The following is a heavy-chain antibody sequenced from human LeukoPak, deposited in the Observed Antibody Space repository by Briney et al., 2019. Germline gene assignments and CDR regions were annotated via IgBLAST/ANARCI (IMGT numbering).Heavy chain of an antibody. CDR3: ARDYSSSWYYFDY. CDR2: INPNSGGT. V-gene: IGHV1-2*02. J-gene: IGHJ4*02. Sequence: ASVKVSCKASGYIFTGYYMHWVRQAPGQGLEWMGWINPNSGGTYYAQKFQGRVTMTRDTSISTAYMDLNSLRSDDTAVYYCARDYSSSWYYFDYWGQGTLVTVSS. CDR1: GYIFTGYY. D-gene: IGHD6-13*01.